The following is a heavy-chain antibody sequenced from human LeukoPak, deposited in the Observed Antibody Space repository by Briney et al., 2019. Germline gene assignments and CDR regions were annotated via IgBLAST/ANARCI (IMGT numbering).Heavy chain of an antibody. J-gene: IGHJ4*02. V-gene: IGHV1-18*01. CDR1: GYTFTSYG. CDR2: ISAYNGNT. Sequence: GASVKVSCKASGYTFTSYGISWVRQAPGQGLEWMGWISAYNGNTNYAQKLQGRVTMTTDTSTSTAYMELRSLRSDDTAVYYCARETTYYYDSSGYYPSFDYWGQGTPVTVSS. CDR3: ARETTYYYDSSGYYPSFDY. D-gene: IGHD3-22*01.